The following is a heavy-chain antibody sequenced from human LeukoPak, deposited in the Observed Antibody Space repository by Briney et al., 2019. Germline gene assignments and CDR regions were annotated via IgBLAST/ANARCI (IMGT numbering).Heavy chain of an antibody. D-gene: IGHD3-10*01. CDR2: FHPEDGET. CDR1: GYTVTELS. Sequence: VASVKVSCKVSGYTVTELSMHWVRQSPGKGLEWMGGFHPEDGETIYAQKFQGRVTMTEDTSTDTAYMELSSLRSEDTAVYYCARVVTMVRGVIELGYWGQGTLVTVSS. CDR3: ARVVTMVRGVIELGY. J-gene: IGHJ4*02. V-gene: IGHV1-24*01.